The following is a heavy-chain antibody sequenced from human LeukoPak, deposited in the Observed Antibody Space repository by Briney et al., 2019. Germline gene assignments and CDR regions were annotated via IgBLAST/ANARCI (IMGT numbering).Heavy chain of an antibody. Sequence: GGSLRLSCAASGFTFSSYAMSWVRQAPGKGLEWVSAISGSGGSTYYADSVKGRFTISRDKSKNTLYLQMNSLRAEDTAVYYCAKYIAGSYGHYFDYWGQGTLVTVSS. CDR3: AKYIAGSYGHYFDY. J-gene: IGHJ4*02. CDR2: ISGSGGST. D-gene: IGHD3-10*01. V-gene: IGHV3-23*01. CDR1: GFTFSSYA.